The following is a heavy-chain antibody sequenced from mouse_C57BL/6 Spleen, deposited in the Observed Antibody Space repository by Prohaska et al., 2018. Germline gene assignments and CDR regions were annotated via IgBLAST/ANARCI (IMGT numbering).Heavy chain of an antibody. Sequence: QVQLQQPGAELVMPGASVKLSCKASGYTFTSYWMHWVKQRPGQGLEWSGEIDPSDSYTNYNQKFKGKATLTVEKSSSTAYMQRSSLTSEDSAVYYCARKEGLGYYGSSYGFAYWGQGTLVTVSA. J-gene: IGHJ3*01. CDR2: IDPSDSYT. CDR1: GYTFTSYW. D-gene: IGHD1-1*01. CDR3: ARKEGLGYYGSSYGFAY. V-gene: IGHV1-69*01.